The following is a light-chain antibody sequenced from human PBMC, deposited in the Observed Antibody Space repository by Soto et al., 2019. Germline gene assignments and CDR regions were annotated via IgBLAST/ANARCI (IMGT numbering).Light chain of an antibody. CDR1: SSNIGAGYD. Sequence: QSVLTQPPSVSGSPGQRITISCTGRSSNIGAGYDVHWYQQLPGTAPKLLIYGNSNRPSGVPDRFSGSKSGTSASLSITGLEAEDEADYYCQSYDSSRSGYVVFGGGTKVTVL. CDR2: GNS. V-gene: IGLV1-40*01. CDR3: QSYDSSRSGYVV. J-gene: IGLJ2*01.